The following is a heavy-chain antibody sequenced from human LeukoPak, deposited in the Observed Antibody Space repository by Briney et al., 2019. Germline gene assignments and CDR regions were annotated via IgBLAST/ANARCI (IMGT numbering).Heavy chain of an antibody. D-gene: IGHD6-6*01. CDR2: ISGSGSGGST. J-gene: IGHJ4*02. V-gene: IGHV3-23*01. CDR1: GFTFSSSA. Sequence: GGSLRLSCAASGFTFSSSAMSWVRQAPGKGLESVSSISGSGSGGSTYYADSVKGRFTISRDNSKNTLYLQMNSLIAEDTAVCYCARWRIAALAFDYWGQGTLVTVSS. CDR3: ARWRIAALAFDY.